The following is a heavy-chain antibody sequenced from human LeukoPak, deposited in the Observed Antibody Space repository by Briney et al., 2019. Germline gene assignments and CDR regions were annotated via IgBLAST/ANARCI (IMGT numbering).Heavy chain of an antibody. CDR1: GFTFSNYW. Sequence: GGSLRLSCAASGFTFSNYWMHWVRQAPGKGLVWVSRINSDGTNTTYADSVKGRFTIPRDNAKNTLYVQMNSLRAEDTAVYYCARGGSSRYTISYWGQGTLVTVSS. V-gene: IGHV3-74*01. J-gene: IGHJ4*02. CDR3: ARGGSSRYTISY. CDR2: INSDGTNT. D-gene: IGHD6-13*01.